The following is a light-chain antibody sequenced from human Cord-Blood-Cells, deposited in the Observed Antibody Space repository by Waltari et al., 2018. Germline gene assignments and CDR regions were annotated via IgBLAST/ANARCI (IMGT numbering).Light chain of an antibody. CDR2: EGS. V-gene: IGLV2-23*01. CDR1: RSDVGGYNY. Sequence: QSALTQPRSVSGSPGQSVTISCTGTRSDVGGYNYVSWYQQHPGKAPKLMIYEGSKRPSGVSNRFSGSKAGNTASLTISGLQAEDEADYYGCSYAGSSTWAFGGGTKLTVL. CDR3: CSYAGSSTWA. J-gene: IGLJ3*02.